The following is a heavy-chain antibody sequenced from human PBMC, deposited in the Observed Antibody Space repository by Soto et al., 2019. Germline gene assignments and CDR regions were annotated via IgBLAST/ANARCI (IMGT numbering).Heavy chain of an antibody. Sequence: ASVKVSCKASGYTFTSYYMHWVRQAPGQGLEWMGIINPSGGSTSYAQKFQGRVTMTRDTSTSTVYMELSSLRSEDTAVYYCARDRVQWELPVSGMDVWGQGTTVTVSS. CDR2: INPSGGST. V-gene: IGHV1-46*01. D-gene: IGHD1-26*01. J-gene: IGHJ6*02. CDR1: GYTFTSYY. CDR3: ARDRVQWELPVSGMDV.